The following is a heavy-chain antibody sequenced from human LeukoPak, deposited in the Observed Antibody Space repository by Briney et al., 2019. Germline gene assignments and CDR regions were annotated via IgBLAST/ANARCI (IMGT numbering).Heavy chain of an antibody. V-gene: IGHV4-59*01. CDR2: IYYSGST. CDR3: ARDSLYGRQWLRKYYFDY. J-gene: IGHJ4*02. D-gene: IGHD6-19*01. CDR1: GFTFSSYG. Sequence: GSLRLSCAASGFTFSSYGMSWIRQPPGKGLEWIGYIYYSGSTNYNPSLKSRVTISVDTSKNQFSLKLSSVTAADTAVYYCARDSLYGRQWLRKYYFDYWGQGTLVTVSS.